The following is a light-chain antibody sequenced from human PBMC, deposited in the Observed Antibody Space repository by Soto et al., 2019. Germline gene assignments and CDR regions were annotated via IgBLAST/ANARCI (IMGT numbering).Light chain of an antibody. CDR1: SSNIGSKT. J-gene: IGLJ1*01. CDR2: GSD. Sequence: QSVLTQPPSASGTPGQRVTISCSGSSSNIGSKTVNWYQQLPGTAPKLLIYGSDQRPSGVLDRFSGSKSGTSASLAISGLQSEDEADYYCAAWDDSLNGYVLGNGTKLTV. CDR3: AAWDDSLNGYV. V-gene: IGLV1-44*01.